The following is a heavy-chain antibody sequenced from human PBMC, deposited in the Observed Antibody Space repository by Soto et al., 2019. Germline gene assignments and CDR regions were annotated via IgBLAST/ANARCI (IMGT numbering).Heavy chain of an antibody. Sequence: PSETLSLTCAVYGGSFSGYYWSWIRQPPGKGLEWIGEINHSGSTNYNPSLKSRVTISVDTSKNQFSLKLSFVTAADTAVYYCARGSTWDPYDILTGNYYYYYGMDVWGQGTTVTVSS. CDR2: INHSGST. D-gene: IGHD3-9*01. V-gene: IGHV4-34*01. CDR1: GGSFSGYY. J-gene: IGHJ6*02. CDR3: ARGSTWDPYDILTGNYYYYYGMDV.